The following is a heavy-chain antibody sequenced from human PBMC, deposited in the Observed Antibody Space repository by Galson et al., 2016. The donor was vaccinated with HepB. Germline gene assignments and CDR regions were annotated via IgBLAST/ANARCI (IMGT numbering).Heavy chain of an antibody. CDR3: AKGPSSGWYKYYHGMDV. Sequence: SLRLSCAASGFLINSNYMSWVRQAPGKGLEWVSIIYSGGSIQYADSVKGRFTVSRDTSKNTLYLQMNSLRAEDTAVYHCAKGPSSGWYKYYHGMDVWGQGTTVTVSS. CDR2: IYSGGSI. CDR1: GFLINSNY. V-gene: IGHV3-53*01. D-gene: IGHD6-19*01. J-gene: IGHJ6*02.